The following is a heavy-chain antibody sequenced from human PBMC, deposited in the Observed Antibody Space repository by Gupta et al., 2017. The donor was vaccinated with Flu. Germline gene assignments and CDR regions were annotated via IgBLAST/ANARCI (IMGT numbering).Heavy chain of an antibody. CDR2: IKWNSDTT. J-gene: IGHJ3*01. Sequence: EVQLLESGGGLVQPGRSLRLSCAASGFTFDDYAMQWVRQVPGKGLEWVSGIKWNSDTTGYADSVKGRFSISRDNAKNSLYLQMNSLRAEDTALYYCAKGGSGSYSLDAFDVWGQGTKVTVSS. D-gene: IGHD1-26*01. CDR1: GFTFDDYA. V-gene: IGHV3-9*01. CDR3: AKGGSGSYSLDAFDV.